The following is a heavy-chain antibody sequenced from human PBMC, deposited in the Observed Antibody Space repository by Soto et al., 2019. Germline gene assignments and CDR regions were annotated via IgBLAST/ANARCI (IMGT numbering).Heavy chain of an antibody. J-gene: IGHJ6*02. CDR2: IGTYYGNT. D-gene: IGHD3-16*01. Sequence: QVQLVQSGSEVRKPGASVKVSCKASGYTFKSYGMTWVRQAPGQGFEWMGWIGTYYGNTVYPQKFQGRVTMNTDTSTNTAYMELRSLTPNDTAVYYCARAGVWEGVVGSFTYFYYGMDVWGQGTTVTVSS. V-gene: IGHV1-18*01. CDR3: ARAGVWEGVVGSFTYFYYGMDV. CDR1: GYTFKSYG.